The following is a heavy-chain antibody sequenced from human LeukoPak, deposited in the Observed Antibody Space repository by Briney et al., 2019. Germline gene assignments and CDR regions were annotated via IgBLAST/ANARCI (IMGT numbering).Heavy chain of an antibody. CDR3: ARVPDYYYGMDV. CDR2: ISSSGSTI. J-gene: IGHJ6*04. CDR1: GFTFSNYA. V-gene: IGHV3-48*03. Sequence: PGGSLRPSCAASGFTFSNYAMTWVRQAPGKGLEWVSYISSSGSTIYYADSVKGRFTISRDNAKNSLYLQMNSLRAEDTAVYYCARVPDYYYGMDVWGKGTTVTVSS.